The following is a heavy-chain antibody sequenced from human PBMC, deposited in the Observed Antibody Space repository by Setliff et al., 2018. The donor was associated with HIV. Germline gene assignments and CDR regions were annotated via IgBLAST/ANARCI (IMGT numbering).Heavy chain of an antibody. CDR2: ITGSSSYT. Sequence: GGSLRLSCAASGFKFDDYGMSWVRQAPGKGLEWVSYITGSSSYTNYADSVKGRFTISRDNAKNSLYLQMNSLRAEDTAVYYCASVLRYYGSGSYPFGYWGQGTLVTVSS. D-gene: IGHD3-10*01. CDR1: GFKFDDYG. J-gene: IGHJ4*02. CDR3: ASVLRYYGSGSYPFGY. V-gene: IGHV3-11*06.